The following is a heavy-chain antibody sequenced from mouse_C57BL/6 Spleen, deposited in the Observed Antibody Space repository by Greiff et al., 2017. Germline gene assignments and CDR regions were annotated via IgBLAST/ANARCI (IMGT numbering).Heavy chain of an antibody. CDR3: ARRGYGSRGIYYYAMDY. D-gene: IGHD1-1*01. V-gene: IGHV1-80*01. CDR2: IYPGDGDT. J-gene: IGHJ4*01. Sequence: QVQLQQSGAELVKPGASVKISCKASGYAFSSYWMNWVKQRPGKGLEWIGQIYPGDGDTNYNGKFKGKATLTADKSSSTAYMQLSSLTSEDSAVYFCARRGYGSRGIYYYAMDYWGQGTSVTVSS. CDR1: GYAFSSYW.